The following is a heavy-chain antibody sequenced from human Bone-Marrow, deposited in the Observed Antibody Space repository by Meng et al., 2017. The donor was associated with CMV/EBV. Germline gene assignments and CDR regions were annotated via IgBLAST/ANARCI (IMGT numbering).Heavy chain of an antibody. Sequence: SETLSLTCNVSGGSISSYYWSYIRQPPGKGLEWIGYIYNSGRTNYNPSLKSRVTISVDTYKNQFSLKLTSVTTADTAVYFCAREGGATYFPSGTFDICGQGTMVTVSS. J-gene: IGHJ3*02. CDR1: GGSISSYY. CDR3: AREGGATYFPSGTFDI. D-gene: IGHD1-26*01. CDR2: IYNSGRT. V-gene: IGHV4-59*01.